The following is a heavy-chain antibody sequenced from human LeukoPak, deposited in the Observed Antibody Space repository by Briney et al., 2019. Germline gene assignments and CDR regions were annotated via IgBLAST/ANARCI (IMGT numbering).Heavy chain of an antibody. CDR2: IYYSGST. J-gene: IGHJ6*03. Sequence: PSETLSLTCTVSGGSISSYYWSWIRQPPGKGLEWIGYIYYSGSTNYNPSLKSRVTISVDTSKNQFSLELSSVTAADTAVYYCASQTAMVNPFYYYYYMDVWGKGTTVTVSS. V-gene: IGHV4-59*01. CDR3: ASQTAMVNPFYYYYYMDV. CDR1: GGSISSYY. D-gene: IGHD5-18*01.